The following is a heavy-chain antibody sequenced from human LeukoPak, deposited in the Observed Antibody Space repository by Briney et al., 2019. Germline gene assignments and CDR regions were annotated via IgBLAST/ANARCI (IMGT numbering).Heavy chain of an antibody. CDR2: IWFDGSNK. J-gene: IGHJ4*02. D-gene: IGHD4-11*01. V-gene: IGHV3-33*08. Sequence: GGSLRLSCAASGFTFSSYGMHWVRQAPGKGLEWVAVIWFDGSNKYYADSVKGRFTISRDNSKNTLYLQMDSLRAEDTAVYYCARELPPVMKYYFDYWGQGTLVTVSS. CDR3: ARELPPVMKYYFDY. CDR1: GFTFSSYG.